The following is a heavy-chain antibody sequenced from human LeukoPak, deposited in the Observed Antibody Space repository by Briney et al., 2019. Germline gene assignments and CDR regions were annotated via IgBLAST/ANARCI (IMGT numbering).Heavy chain of an antibody. Sequence: GGSLRLSCAASAFTFSDYYMSWIRQAPGKGLEWVSYITSSSSYTNYADSVKGRFTISRDNSKNSLYLQMNSLRAEDTAVYYCAASRKSSGWNSWFDYWGQGTLVTVSS. CDR3: AASRKSSGWNSWFDY. V-gene: IGHV3-11*06. J-gene: IGHJ4*02. D-gene: IGHD6-19*01. CDR2: ITSSSSYT. CDR1: AFTFSDYY.